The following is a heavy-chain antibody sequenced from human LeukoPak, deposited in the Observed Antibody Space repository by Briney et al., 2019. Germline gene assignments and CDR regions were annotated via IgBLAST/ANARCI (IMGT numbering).Heavy chain of an antibody. CDR1: GFTFSSYW. CDR3: ARDPYDTSGYFYYY. D-gene: IGHD3-22*01. CDR2: ISLDGSSK. Sequence: GGSLRLSCAASGFTFSSYWMSWVRQAPGKGLEWVAAISLDGSSKSYADSVKGRFTISRDNSKNTLYLQLNSLRAEDTAVYYCARDPYDTSGYFYYYWGQGTLVTVSS. J-gene: IGHJ4*02. V-gene: IGHV3-30*03.